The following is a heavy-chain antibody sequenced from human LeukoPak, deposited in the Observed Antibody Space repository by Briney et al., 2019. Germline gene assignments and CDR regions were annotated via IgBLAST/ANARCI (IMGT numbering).Heavy chain of an antibody. CDR1: GFTFSSYG. Sequence: GGSLRLSCAASGFTFSSYGMHWVRQAPGKGLEWVAVIWYDGSNKYYADSVKGRFTISRDNSKNTLYLQMNSLRAEDTAVYYCARDGIAAAGTQGYYGMDVWGKGTRSPSPQ. CDR2: IWYDGSNK. V-gene: IGHV3-33*01. J-gene: IGHJ6*04. D-gene: IGHD6-13*01. CDR3: ARDGIAAAGTQGYYGMDV.